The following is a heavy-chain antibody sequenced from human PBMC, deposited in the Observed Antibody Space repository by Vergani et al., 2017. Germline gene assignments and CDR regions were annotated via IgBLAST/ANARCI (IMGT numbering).Heavy chain of an antibody. D-gene: IGHD6-6*01. CDR2: ISSSSSYT. J-gene: IGHJ4*02. V-gene: IGHV3-48*04. Sequence: EVQLVESGGGLVQPGGSLRLSCAASGFTFSSYSMNWVRQAPGKGLEWVSYISSSSSYTNYADSVKGRFTISRDNAKNSLYLQMNSLRAEDTAVYYCARMVSSSSDYWGQGTLVTVSS. CDR1: GFTFSSYS. CDR3: ARMVSSSSDY.